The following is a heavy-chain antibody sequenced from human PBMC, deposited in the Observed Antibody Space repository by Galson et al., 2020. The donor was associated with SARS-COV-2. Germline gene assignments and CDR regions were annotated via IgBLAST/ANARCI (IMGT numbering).Heavy chain of an antibody. CDR2: IFSGGDT. CDR1: GGSITTYGYY. Sequence: SETLSLTCTVSGGSITTYGYYWPWIRQHPPEGLEWIGYIFSGGDTYFSPSLKSRVTLSRDTSKNLFSLKMNSVTAADTAIYYCARTVATSADAFDIWGQGTMVTVSS. D-gene: IGHD5-12*01. CDR3: ARTVATSADAFDI. J-gene: IGHJ3*02. V-gene: IGHV4-31*03.